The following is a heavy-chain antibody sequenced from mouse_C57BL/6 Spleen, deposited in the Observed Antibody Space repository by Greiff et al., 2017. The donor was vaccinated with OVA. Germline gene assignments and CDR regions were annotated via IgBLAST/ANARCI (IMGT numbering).Heavy chain of an antibody. CDR3: ASRGGVTTPYYFDY. CDR2: ISYDGSN. J-gene: IGHJ2*01. D-gene: IGHD2-2*01. Sequence: ESGPGLVKPSQSLSLTCSVTGYSITSGYYWNWIRQFPGNKLEWMGYISYDGSNNYNPSLKNRISITRDTSKNQFFLKLNSVTTEDTATYYCASRGGVTTPYYFDYWGQGTTLTVSS. CDR1: GYSITSGYY. V-gene: IGHV3-6*01.